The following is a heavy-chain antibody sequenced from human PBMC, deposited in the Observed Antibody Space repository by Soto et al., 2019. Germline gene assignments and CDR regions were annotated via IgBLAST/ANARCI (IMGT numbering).Heavy chain of an antibody. V-gene: IGHV2-5*01. CDR3: ARLPPAGVERREGAFEI. CDR1: GFSLSTSGVS. J-gene: IGHJ3*02. D-gene: IGHD1-1*01. CDR2: IYWNDDK. Sequence: GPTLVNPTQTLTLPCTSSGFSLSTSGVSVGWIRQPPGKALEWTARIYWNDDKGYSPSLQSRLTIIKVSPKNHNVRRMTTMDPVDTATYYCARLPPAGVERREGAFEIWGQGTMVTSSS.